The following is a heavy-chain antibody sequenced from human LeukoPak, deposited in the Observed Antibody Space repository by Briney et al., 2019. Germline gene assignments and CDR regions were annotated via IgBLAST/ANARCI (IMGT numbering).Heavy chain of an antibody. J-gene: IGHJ4*02. Sequence: GGSLRLSCAASGFTVSSNEMSWVRQAPGKGLEWVSSISGGSTYYADSRKGRFTISRDNSKNTLHLQMNSLRAEDTAVYYCAVSVRFERVWHYFNNWGQGTQVTVSS. CDR3: AVSVRFERVWHYFNN. CDR1: GFTVSSNE. D-gene: IGHD3-9*01. CDR2: ISGGST. V-gene: IGHV3-38-3*01.